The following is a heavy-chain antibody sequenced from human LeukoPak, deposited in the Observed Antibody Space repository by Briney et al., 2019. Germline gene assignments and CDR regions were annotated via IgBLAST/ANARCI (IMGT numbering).Heavy chain of an antibody. CDR2: INWNGGNT. CDR3: ARGRYDFWSGYYTFDY. Sequence: GGSLRLSCAASGFTFDDYGMNWVRQAPGKGLEWVSGINWNGGNTNYADSVKGRFTISRDNAKNSLYLQMNSLRAEDTAVYYCARGRYDFWSGYYTFDYWGQGTLVTVSS. V-gene: IGHV3-20*04. J-gene: IGHJ4*02. CDR1: GFTFDDYG. D-gene: IGHD3-3*01.